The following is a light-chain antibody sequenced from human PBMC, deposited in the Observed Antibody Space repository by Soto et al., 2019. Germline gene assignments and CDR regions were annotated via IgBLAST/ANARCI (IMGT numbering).Light chain of an antibody. Sequence: QSVLTQPASVSGSPGQSITISCTGTNSDVGTYELVSWYQQHPGRAPKLMIYEGSKRPSGVSNRFSGSKSGDTASLTISGLHVEDEANYYCSSYTSSSTHYVFGTGTKLTVL. CDR2: EGS. V-gene: IGLV2-14*02. CDR1: NSDVGTYEL. J-gene: IGLJ1*01. CDR3: SSYTSSSTHYV.